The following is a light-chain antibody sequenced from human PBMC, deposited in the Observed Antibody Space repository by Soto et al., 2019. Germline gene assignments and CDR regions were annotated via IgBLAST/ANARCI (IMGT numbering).Light chain of an antibody. Sequence: QLVLTQSPSASASLGASVKLTCTLSSGHSSYAIAWHQQQPEKGPRYLMKLNSDGSHSKGDGIPDRFSGSSSGAERYLTIYCVQSEDEADYYCKTWGSGIRVFGGGTKLTVL. CDR2: LNSDGSH. CDR1: SGHSSYA. V-gene: IGLV4-69*01. CDR3: KTWGSGIRV. J-gene: IGLJ3*02.